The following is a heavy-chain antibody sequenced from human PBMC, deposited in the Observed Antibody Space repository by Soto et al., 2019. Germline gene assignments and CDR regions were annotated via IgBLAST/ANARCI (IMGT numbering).Heavy chain of an antibody. CDR2: ISYDGSNK. CDR1: GFTFSSYA. J-gene: IGHJ6*02. CDR3: ARAYYDFWSGYYTTQNNYGMDV. V-gene: IGHV3-30-3*01. Sequence: QVQLVESGGGVVQPGRSLRLSCAASGFTFSSYAMHWVRQAPGKGLEWVAVISYDGSNKYYADSVKGRFTISRDNSKNTLYLQMNSLRAEDTAVYYCARAYYDFWSGYYTTQNNYGMDVWAKGPRSPSP. D-gene: IGHD3-3*01.